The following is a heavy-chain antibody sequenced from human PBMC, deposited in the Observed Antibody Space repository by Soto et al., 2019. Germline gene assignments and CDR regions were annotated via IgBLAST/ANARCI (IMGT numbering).Heavy chain of an antibody. Sequence: QVQLVQSGAEVKKPGASVKVSCKASGYTFTGYYMHWVRQAPGQGLEWMGWINPNSGGTNYAQKFQGWVTMNRDTSISTAYMGLGRLRSDDTAVYYCARGGTVTMPGGVPEAGVFDYWGQGTLVTVSS. D-gene: IGHD4-17*01. J-gene: IGHJ4*02. CDR1: GYTFTGYY. CDR3: ARGGTVTMPGGVPEAGVFDY. V-gene: IGHV1-2*04. CDR2: INPNSGGT.